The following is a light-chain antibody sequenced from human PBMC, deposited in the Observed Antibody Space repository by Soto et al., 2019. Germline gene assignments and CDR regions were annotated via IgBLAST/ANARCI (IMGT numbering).Light chain of an antibody. J-gene: IGLJ3*02. Sequence: QSVLTQPRSVSGSPGQSVTISCTGTSSDVGGYNYVSWYQQHPGKAPKLMIYDVSKRPSGVPDRFSGSKSGNTAYLTISGLRAEDEADYYCCPYAGSYTSWVFGGGTKLTVL. CDR3: CPYAGSYTSWV. CDR1: SSDVGGYNY. V-gene: IGLV2-11*01. CDR2: DVS.